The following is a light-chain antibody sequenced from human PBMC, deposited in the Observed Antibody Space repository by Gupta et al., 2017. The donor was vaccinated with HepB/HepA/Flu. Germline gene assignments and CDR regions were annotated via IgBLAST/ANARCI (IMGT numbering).Light chain of an antibody. CDR3: SAWDSSLSAHV. CDR2: RTD. J-gene: IGLJ1*01. V-gene: IGLV10-54*04. CDR1: TNNVGNQG. Sequence: QAALTQPPSVSKGPVQTATLTCTGDTNNVGNQGAVWLQHHQGHPPTLLSYRTDTRPSGISERFSASRSGNKAALTITELQHEDEDDYYCSAWDSSLSAHVFGSGTKVSVL.